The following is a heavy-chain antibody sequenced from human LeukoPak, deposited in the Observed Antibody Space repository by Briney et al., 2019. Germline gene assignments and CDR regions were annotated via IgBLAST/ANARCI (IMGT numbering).Heavy chain of an antibody. CDR3: AREGRAVAGNNWFDP. D-gene: IGHD6-19*01. J-gene: IGHJ5*02. CDR2: INGGGTYT. V-gene: IGHV3-23*01. Sequence: GGSLRLSGAASGFTFSDNPMTGFRKAPGKGRDGFSSINGGGTYTFYADSVKGRFTISRDNSKKTLYLQMNSLRPEDTAVYYCAREGRAVAGNNWFDPWGQGTLATVSS. CDR1: GFTFSDNP.